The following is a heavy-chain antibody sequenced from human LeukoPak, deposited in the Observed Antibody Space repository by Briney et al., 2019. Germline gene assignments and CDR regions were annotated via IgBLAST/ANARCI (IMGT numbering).Heavy chain of an antibody. V-gene: IGHV3-15*01. CDR2: IKSKTDGETI. CDR3: LFSIFQH. Sequence: PGGSLRLSCAASGFTFSDAWMSWVRQAPGKGLEWVGRIKSKTDGETIDYATPMKDRFRISRDDSKNTLYLQMNSLKTEDTAVYYCLFSIFQHWGQGTQVTVST. CDR1: GFTFSDAW. D-gene: IGHD3-10*02. J-gene: IGHJ1*01.